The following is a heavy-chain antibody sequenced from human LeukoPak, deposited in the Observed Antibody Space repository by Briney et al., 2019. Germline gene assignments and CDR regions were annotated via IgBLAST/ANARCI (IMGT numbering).Heavy chain of an antibody. CDR1: GFSLNTSGVG. CDR2: IYWDDDK. D-gene: IGHD3-22*01. V-gene: IGHV2-5*02. CDR3: AHRQPAINHYDSTHFDY. J-gene: IGHJ4*02. Sequence: SGPTLVKPTQTLTLTCNFSGFSLNTSGVGVGWIRQPPGKALKWLALIYWDDDKRYSPSLKSRLTITKDTSKNQVVLTMTNMDPVDTATYYCAHRQPAINHYDSTHFDYWGQGTLVTVSS.